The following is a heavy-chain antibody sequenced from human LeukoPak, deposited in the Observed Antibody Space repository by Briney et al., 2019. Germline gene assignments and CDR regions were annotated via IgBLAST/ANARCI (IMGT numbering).Heavy chain of an antibody. V-gene: IGHV1-2*06. CDR2: INPNSGGS. J-gene: IGHJ3*02. CDR3: ARVGDGLNDAFDI. D-gene: IGHD5-24*01. CDR1: GYTFTGYY. Sequence: EASVKVSCKASGYTFTGYYMNWVRQAPGQGLEWTGRINPNSGGSNYAQKFQGRVTMTRDTSISTAYMELSRLRSDDTAVYYCARVGDGLNDAFDIWGQGTMVTVSS.